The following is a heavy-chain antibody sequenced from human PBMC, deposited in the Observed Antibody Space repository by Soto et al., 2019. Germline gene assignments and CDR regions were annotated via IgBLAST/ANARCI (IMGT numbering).Heavy chain of an antibody. CDR2: IWYDGSNK. Sequence: QVQLVESGGGVVQPGRSLRLSCAASGFTFSSYGMHWVRQAPGKGLEWGAVIWYDGSNKYYADSVKGRFTISRDNSKNTLYLQMNSLRAEDTAVYYCARDTYGDGAGYYYGMDVWGQRTTVTVSS. J-gene: IGHJ6*02. V-gene: IGHV3-33*01. CDR3: ARDTYGDGAGYYYGMDV. CDR1: GFTFSSYG. D-gene: IGHD4-17*01.